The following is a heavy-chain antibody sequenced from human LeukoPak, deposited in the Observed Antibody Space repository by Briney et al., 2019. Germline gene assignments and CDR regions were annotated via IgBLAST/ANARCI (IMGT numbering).Heavy chain of an antibody. J-gene: IGHJ5*02. CDR3: ARETTVRGVTIDNWFDL. V-gene: IGHV4-4*02. Sequence: PSETLSLTCAVSGGSISSSNWWSWLRQPPGKGLEWIGEIYHSGSTDYNPSLKSRVTISVDKSKNQFSLKLSSVTAADTAVYYCARETTVRGVTIDNWFDLWGQGTLVTVSS. CDR1: GGSISSSNW. D-gene: IGHD3-10*01. CDR2: IYHSGST.